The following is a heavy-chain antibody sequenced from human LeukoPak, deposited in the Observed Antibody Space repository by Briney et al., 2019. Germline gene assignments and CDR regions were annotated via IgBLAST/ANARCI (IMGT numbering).Heavy chain of an antibody. Sequence: GGSLRLSCAASGFTFSGYSMNWVGQAPGKGLEWVSSISSGSGYIYYADSVKGRFTISRDNAKNSLYLQMNSLRAEDTAVYYCARGGYDIDYWGQGTLVTVSS. D-gene: IGHD5-12*01. CDR2: ISSGSGYI. CDR1: GFTFSGYS. V-gene: IGHV3-21*01. CDR3: ARGGYDIDY. J-gene: IGHJ4*02.